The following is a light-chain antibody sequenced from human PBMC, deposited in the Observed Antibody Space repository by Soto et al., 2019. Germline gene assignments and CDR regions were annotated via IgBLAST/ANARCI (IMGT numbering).Light chain of an antibody. CDR1: SSDVGAYNY. CDR3: SSKRDSSTLFV. J-gene: IGLJ1*01. CDR2: EVT. V-gene: IGLV2-14*01. Sequence: SALAQPASVSGSPGHSITISFTGTSSDVGAYNYVSWYQHHPGKVPKLLIYEVTNRPSGVSDRFSGSKSGNTASLTISGLQAEDEADYYCSSKRDSSTLFVFGTGTKVTVL.